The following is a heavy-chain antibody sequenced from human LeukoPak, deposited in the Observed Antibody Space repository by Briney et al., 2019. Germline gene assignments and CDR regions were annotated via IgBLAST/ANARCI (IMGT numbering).Heavy chain of an antibody. CDR1: GGSISSYY. J-gene: IGHJ3*02. CDR3: AREEQLTNAFDI. D-gene: IGHD6-19*01. CDR2: IYYSGST. Sequence: PSETLSLTCTVSGGSISSYYWSWIWQPPGKGLEWIGYIYYSGSTNYNPSLKSRVTISVDTSKNQFSLKLSSVTAADTAVYYCAREEQLTNAFDIWGQGTMVTVSS. V-gene: IGHV4-59*01.